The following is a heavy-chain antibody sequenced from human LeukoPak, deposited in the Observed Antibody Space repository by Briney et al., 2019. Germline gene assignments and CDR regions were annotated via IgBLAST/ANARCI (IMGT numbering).Heavy chain of an antibody. V-gene: IGHV3-7*01. J-gene: IGHJ6*02. CDR1: GSTFSSYW. CDR3: ARENTYYYDSSGYYYHGDYYYGMDV. CDR2: IKQDGSEK. Sequence: PGGSLRLSCAASGSTFSSYWMSWVRQAPGKGLEWVANIKQDGSEKYYVDSVKGRFTISRDNAKNSLYLQMNSLRAEDTAVYYCARENTYYYDSSGYYYHGDYYYGMDVWGQGTTVTVSS. D-gene: IGHD3-22*01.